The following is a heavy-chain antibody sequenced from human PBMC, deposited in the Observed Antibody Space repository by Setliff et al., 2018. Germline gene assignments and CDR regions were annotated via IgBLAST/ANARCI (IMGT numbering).Heavy chain of an antibody. Sequence: PSETLSLTCTVSGASVTSFDYYWSWIRQPPGKGLEYIGHISHGVSTSYSPSLKSRLSISADTSKNQFSLKLTSVTAADTAVYYCARTHCTTTSCFYFHYWGQGIVVTVSS. CDR1: GASVTSFDYY. CDR2: ISHGVST. D-gene: IGHD2-2*01. CDR3: ARTHCTTTSCFYFHY. J-gene: IGHJ4*02. V-gene: IGHV4-30-4*01.